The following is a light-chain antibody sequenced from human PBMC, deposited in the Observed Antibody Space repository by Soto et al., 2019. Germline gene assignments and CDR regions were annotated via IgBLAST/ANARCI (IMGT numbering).Light chain of an antibody. CDR1: QSVTSNY. J-gene: IGKJ1*01. CDR3: QQYGSSGT. CDR2: DVS. Sequence: EVVMTQSPATLSVSPVEGATLSCRASQSVTSNYLIWYQQKPGQAPRRLIYDVSNRATGIPDRFSGSGSGTDFTLTISRLEPEDFAVYYCQQYGSSGTFGQGTKVDIK. V-gene: IGKV3-20*01.